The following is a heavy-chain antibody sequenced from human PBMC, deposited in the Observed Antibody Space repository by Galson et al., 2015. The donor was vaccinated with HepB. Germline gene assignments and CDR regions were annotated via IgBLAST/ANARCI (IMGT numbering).Heavy chain of an antibody. CDR3: TRVGAAADDFDN. J-gene: IGHJ4*02. D-gene: IGHD6-13*01. CDR2: IKNKPNNYAT. CDR1: GFTFSGST. Sequence: SLRLSCAASGFTFSGSTMHWVRQASGKGLEWVGHIKNKPNNYATAYAASVKGRFTISRDDSKNTSYLQMNSLKTEDTAVYYCTRVGAAADDFDNWGQGALVTVSS. V-gene: IGHV3-73*01.